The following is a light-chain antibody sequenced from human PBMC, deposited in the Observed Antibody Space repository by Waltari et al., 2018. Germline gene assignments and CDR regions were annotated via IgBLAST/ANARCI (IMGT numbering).Light chain of an antibody. CDR2: AVS. CDR3: QQYGRSPLT. CDR1: QTVSIVAGTH. V-gene: IGKV3-20*01. J-gene: IGKJ4*01. Sequence: EVVLTQSPGTLSLSPGERATLSCRASQTVSIVAGTHLAWYQQRPGKAPRLLISAVSTRASGIPDRFTGRCSGTDFTLTINILEAEDSAVYYCQQYGRSPLTFGGGTKVEIK.